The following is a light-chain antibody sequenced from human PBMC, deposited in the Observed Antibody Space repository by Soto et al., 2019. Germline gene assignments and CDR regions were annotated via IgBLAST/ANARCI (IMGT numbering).Light chain of an antibody. CDR3: CSYTLSNTRV. CDR2: DVN. V-gene: IGLV2-14*03. J-gene: IGLJ2*01. Sequence: QSVLTQPASVSGSPGQSITISCTGTNSDVGAYNYVSWYLHHPGKAPKLMIYDVNTRPSGVSNRFSGSKSGNTASLTISGLQDEDEGDYYCCSYTLSNTRVFGGGTKLTVL. CDR1: NSDVGAYNY.